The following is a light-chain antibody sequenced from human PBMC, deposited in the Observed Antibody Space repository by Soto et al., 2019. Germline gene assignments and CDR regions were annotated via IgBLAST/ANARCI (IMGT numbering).Light chain of an antibody. CDR1: QSISSW. CDR2: KAS. CDR3: QQYNSYPWT. Sequence: DIQMTQSPSTLSASVGDRVTITCRASQSISSWLAWYQQKPGKAPNLVIYKASSLESGVPSRISGSGSGTEFTLTISSLQPDDFATYYCQQYNSYPWTFGQGTKVEIK. J-gene: IGKJ1*01. V-gene: IGKV1-5*03.